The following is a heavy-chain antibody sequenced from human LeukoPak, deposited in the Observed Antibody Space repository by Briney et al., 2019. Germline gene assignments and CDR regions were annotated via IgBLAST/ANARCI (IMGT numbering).Heavy chain of an antibody. V-gene: IGHV3-48*01. CDR3: ARVGYCSGGSCYPFH. D-gene: IGHD2-15*01. J-gene: IGHJ4*02. CDR1: GFTFRNYG. CDR2: ISSSSTNI. Sequence: GGSLRLSCAASGFTFRNYGMNWVRQAPGKGLEWVSYISSSSTNIAYADSVKGRFTISRDNVKSILYLQINSLRAEDTAVYYCARVGYCSGGSCYPFHWGQGTLVTVSS.